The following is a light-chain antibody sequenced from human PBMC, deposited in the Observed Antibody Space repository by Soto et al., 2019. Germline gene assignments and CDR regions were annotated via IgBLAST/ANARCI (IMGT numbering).Light chain of an antibody. J-gene: IGKJ4*01. V-gene: IGKV1-5*03. CDR2: KAS. CDR3: QQYNSHPLT. Sequence: DVQMTQSPSTLSASVGDRVTVTCRASQSISSWLAWYQQKPGKAPKLLIYKASSLESGVPSRVSGSGSGTEFTLTISSLQPDDFATYYCQQYNSHPLTFGGGTKVDIK. CDR1: QSISSW.